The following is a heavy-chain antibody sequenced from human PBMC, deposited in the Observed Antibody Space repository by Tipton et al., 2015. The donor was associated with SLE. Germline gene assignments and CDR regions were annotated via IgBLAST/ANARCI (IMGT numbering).Heavy chain of an antibody. V-gene: IGHV4-30-4*08. CDR3: ARDSIYYDGSAYHRLYYFAS. CDR2: IYYSGNT. J-gene: IGHJ4*02. Sequence: TLSLTCSVSGASISSADYYWGWIRQPPGKGLEFIGYIYYSGNTFYNPSLKSRLSMSVDTSKNQFSLKLSSLTAADTAVYYCARDSIYYDGSAYHRLYYFASWGQGTLVTVSS. D-gene: IGHD3-22*01. CDR1: GASISSADYY.